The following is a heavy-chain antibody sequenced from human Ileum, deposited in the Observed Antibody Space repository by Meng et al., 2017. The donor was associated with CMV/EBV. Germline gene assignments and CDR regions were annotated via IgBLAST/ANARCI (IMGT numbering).Heavy chain of an antibody. D-gene: IGHD3-16*01. CDR3: SSLGDY. J-gene: IGHJ4*02. CDR2: KRADESNK. V-gene: IGHV3-30*02. CDR1: GLTVRSDG. Sequence: QGQLVEPWGVVAQPAASLGLSCGVSGLTVRSDGMHWVRQAPGKGLECVAFKRADESNKYYAVSVKGRFTISRDNSENTLFLQMNSLRADDTAVYYCSSLGDYWGQGTLVTVSS.